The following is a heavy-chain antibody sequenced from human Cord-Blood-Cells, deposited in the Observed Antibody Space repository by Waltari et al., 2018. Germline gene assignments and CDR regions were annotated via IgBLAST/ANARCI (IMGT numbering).Heavy chain of an antibody. CDR3: AKHVSTTVTKRGAFDI. CDR2: IYYSGST. Sequence: QLQLQESGPGLVKPSETLSLTCTVSVGSISSSSYYWGWIRQPPGKGLEWIGSIYYSGSTYYNPSLKSRVTISVDTSKNQFSLKLSSVTAADTAVYYCAKHVSTTVTKRGAFDIWGQGTMVTVSS. D-gene: IGHD4-17*01. V-gene: IGHV4-39*01. J-gene: IGHJ3*02. CDR1: VGSISSSSYY.